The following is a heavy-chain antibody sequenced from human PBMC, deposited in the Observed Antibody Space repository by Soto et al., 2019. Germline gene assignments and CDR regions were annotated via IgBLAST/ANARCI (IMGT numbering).Heavy chain of an antibody. CDR3: EHSGVAGLGYYFDY. CDR2: IYWDDDK. V-gene: IGHV2-5*02. Sequence: QITLKESGPPLVKPTQTLTLTCTFSGFSLSTTRVAVGWIRQPPGKALEWLALIYWDDDKRYSPFLKSRLTITKNTAKNTVVLTMTNMGPVYTATYYYEHSGVAGLGYYFDYWGQGTLVTVSS. CDR1: GFSLSTTRVA. J-gene: IGHJ4*02. D-gene: IGHD6-19*01.